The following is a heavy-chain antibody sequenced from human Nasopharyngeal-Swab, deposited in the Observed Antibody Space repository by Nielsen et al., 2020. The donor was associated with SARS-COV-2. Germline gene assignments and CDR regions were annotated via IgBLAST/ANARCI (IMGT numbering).Heavy chain of an antibody. J-gene: IGHJ3*02. V-gene: IGHV3-33*01. CDR2: IWYDGSNK. Sequence: GESLKISCAASGFTFSSYGMHWVRQAPGKGLEWVAVIWYDGSNKYYADSVKGRFTISRDNSKNTLYLQMNSRRAEDTAVYYCARGQWLGGDAFDIWGQGTMGTVSS. CDR1: GFTFSSYG. D-gene: IGHD6-19*01. CDR3: ARGQWLGGDAFDI.